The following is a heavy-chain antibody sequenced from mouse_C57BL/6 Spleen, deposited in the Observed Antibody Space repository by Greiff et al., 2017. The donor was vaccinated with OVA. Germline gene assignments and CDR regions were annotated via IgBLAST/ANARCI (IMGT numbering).Heavy chain of an antibody. J-gene: IGHJ1*03. Sequence: EVTLVESGGGLVQPGGSMKLSCVASGFTFSNYWMNWVRQSPEKGLAWVAHLRLKSDTYATHYAESVKGRFTISRADSKSRVYRQMNNLRAEDTGIYYCTNTPLTTGERYFEVWGTGTTVTVSS. CDR1: GFTFSNYW. V-gene: IGHV6-3*01. D-gene: IGHD1-1*01. CDR2: LRLKSDTYAT. CDR3: TNTPLTTGERYFEV.